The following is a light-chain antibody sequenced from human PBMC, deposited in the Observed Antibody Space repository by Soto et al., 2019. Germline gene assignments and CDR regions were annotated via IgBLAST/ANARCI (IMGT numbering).Light chain of an antibody. CDR2: EGS. CDR3: CSYAGSSSYV. J-gene: IGLJ1*01. CDR1: SSDVGSYNL. V-gene: IGLV2-23*01. Sequence: QSVLTQPASVSGSPGQSITFSCTGTSSDVGSYNLVSWYQQHPGKAPKLMIYEGSKRPSGVSNRFSGSKSGNTASLTISGLQAEDEADYCCCSYAGSSSYVFGPGPKVTVL.